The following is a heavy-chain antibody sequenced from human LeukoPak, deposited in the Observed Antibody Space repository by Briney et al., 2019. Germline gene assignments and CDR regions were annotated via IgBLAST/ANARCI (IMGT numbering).Heavy chain of an antibody. V-gene: IGHV3-30*02. D-gene: IGHD4-11*01. Sequence: GGSLRLSCAASGFTFSSHGMLWVRQAPGKGLEWVALIWFDGSNKYYADSVKGRFTISRDNSKNTLNLQMNSLRAEDTAVYYCAKDRDYSNFVHYFFDYWGQGTLVTVSS. CDR3: AKDRDYSNFVHYFFDY. CDR2: IWFDGSNK. CDR1: GFTFSSHG. J-gene: IGHJ4*02.